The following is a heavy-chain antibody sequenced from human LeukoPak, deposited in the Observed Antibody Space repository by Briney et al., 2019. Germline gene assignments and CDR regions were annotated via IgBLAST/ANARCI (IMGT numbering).Heavy chain of an antibody. CDR2: ISSSSSYI. V-gene: IGHV3-21*01. D-gene: IGHD3-10*01. J-gene: IGHJ4*02. CDR3: ARDLSHTGFGELPNVLLRRN. CDR1: GFTFSSYS. Sequence: GGSLRLSCAASGFTFSSYSMNWVRQAPGKGLEWVSSISSSSSYIYYADSVKGRFTISRDNAKNSLYLQMNSLRAEDTAVYYCARDLSHTGFGELPNVLLRRNWGQGTLVTVSS.